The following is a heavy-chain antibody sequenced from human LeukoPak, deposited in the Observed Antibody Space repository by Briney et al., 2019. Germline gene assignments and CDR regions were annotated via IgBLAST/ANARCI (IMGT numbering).Heavy chain of an antibody. CDR3: ALWDTPMVTPDFDY. Sequence: GGSLRLSCAASGFIFSSYGMNWVRRAPGKGLEWVSGISGSADITYYADSVKGRFTISRDNSKNTLYLQMNSLRAEDTAVYYCALWDTPMVTPDFDYWGQGTLVTVSS. CDR2: ISGSADIT. D-gene: IGHD5-18*01. J-gene: IGHJ4*02. CDR1: GFIFSSYG. V-gene: IGHV3-23*01.